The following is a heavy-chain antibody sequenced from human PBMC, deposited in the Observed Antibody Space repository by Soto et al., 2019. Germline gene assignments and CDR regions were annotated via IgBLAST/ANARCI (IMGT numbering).Heavy chain of an antibody. V-gene: IGHV4-38-2*02. J-gene: IGHJ4*02. D-gene: IGHD3-10*01. CDR2: IYHSGST. Sequence: PSETLSLTWSVSGYSISSGYYWGWIRQPPGKGLEWIGSIYHSGSTYYNPSLKSRVTISVDTSKNQLSLKLSSVTAADTAVYYCARVDYYYGSGSYLYYFAYWGQGSLVTVSS. CDR3: ARVDYYYGSGSYLYYFAY. CDR1: GYSISSGYY.